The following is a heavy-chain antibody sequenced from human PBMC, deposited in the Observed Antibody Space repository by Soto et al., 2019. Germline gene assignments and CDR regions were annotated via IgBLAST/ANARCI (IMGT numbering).Heavy chain of an antibody. V-gene: IGHV1-2*04. D-gene: IGHD6-13*01. CDR2: INPNSGGT. J-gene: IGHJ6*02. Sequence: ASVKVSCKASGYTFTGYYMHWVRQAPGQGLEWMGWINPNSGGTNYAQKFQGWVTMTRATSISTAYMELSRLRSDDTAVYYCATAAAGTPNGWDYYYGMDVWGQGTTVTVSS. CDR3: ATAAAGTPNGWDYYYGMDV. CDR1: GYTFTGYY.